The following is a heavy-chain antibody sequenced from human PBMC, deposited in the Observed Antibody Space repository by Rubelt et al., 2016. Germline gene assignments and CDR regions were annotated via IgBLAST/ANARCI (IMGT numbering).Heavy chain of an antibody. CDR1: GGSIRSYY. D-gene: IGHD6-19*01. Sequence: QVQLQESGPGLVKPSETLSLTCTVSGGSIRSYYWSWIRQPPGKGLEWIGYIYYSGSPNYNPSLKSRVTISVDTSKNQFSLKLSSVTAADTAVYYCARAPGVAGTAYYFDYWGQGTLVTVSS. J-gene: IGHJ4*02. CDR2: IYYSGSP. CDR3: ARAPGVAGTAYYFDY. V-gene: IGHV4-59*01.